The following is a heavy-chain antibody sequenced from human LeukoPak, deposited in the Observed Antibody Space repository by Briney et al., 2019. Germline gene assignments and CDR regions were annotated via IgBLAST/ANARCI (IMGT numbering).Heavy chain of an antibody. Sequence: ASVKVSCKASEYTFTGYYMHWVRQAPGQGLEWMGWINPNSGGTNYAQKFQGRVTMTRDTSISTAYMELSRLRSDDTAVYYCARDTSSSSSRGYFDYWGQGTLVTVSS. CDR2: INPNSGGT. V-gene: IGHV1-2*02. CDR1: EYTFTGYY. J-gene: IGHJ4*02. CDR3: ARDTSSSSSRGYFDY. D-gene: IGHD6-6*01.